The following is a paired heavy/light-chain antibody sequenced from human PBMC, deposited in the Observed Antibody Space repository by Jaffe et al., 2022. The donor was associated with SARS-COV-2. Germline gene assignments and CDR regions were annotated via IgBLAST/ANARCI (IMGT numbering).Light chain of an antibody. V-gene: IGKV3-20*01. CDR3: QQYGNSWT. CDR2: GAS. CDR1: QSVSSNY. J-gene: IGKJ1*01. Sequence: DIVLTQSPGTLSLSPGERATLSCRASQSVSSNYLAWYQQKPGQAPRLIYGASSRATGIPDRFSGSGSGTNFTLTISRLEPEDFAVYYCQQYGNSWTFGQGTKVEV.
Heavy chain of an antibody. Sequence: QVQLVESGGGVVQPGRSLRLSCEASGFSIRSYGMHWVRQAPGKGLEWVSFISHDGSNKYYVDSVKGRFTISRDNSKNTLYLQVNSLRVEDTGMYYCAKDQSEYSNAWYSPFDSWGQGTLVTVSS. CDR1: GFSIRSYG. V-gene: IGHV3-30*18. CDR2: ISHDGSNK. CDR3: AKDQSEYSNAWYSPFDS. J-gene: IGHJ4*02. D-gene: IGHD6-19*01.